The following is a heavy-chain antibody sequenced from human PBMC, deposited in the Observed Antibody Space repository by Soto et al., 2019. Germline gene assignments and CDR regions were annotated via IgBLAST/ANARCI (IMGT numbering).Heavy chain of an antibody. V-gene: IGHV3-53*01. J-gene: IGHJ4*02. D-gene: IGHD3-10*01. CDR2: IYSTGTT. CDR3: AKDGRGSGSHYNSFGY. Sequence: EESLRLSCAASGFTVGNNYMSWVRQAPGKGLEWVSLIYSTGTTKYADSVKGRFTVSRDNAKNTLYLQMNSLRAEDTAVYYCAKDGRGSGSHYNSFGYWGQGTLVTVSS. CDR1: GFTVGNNY.